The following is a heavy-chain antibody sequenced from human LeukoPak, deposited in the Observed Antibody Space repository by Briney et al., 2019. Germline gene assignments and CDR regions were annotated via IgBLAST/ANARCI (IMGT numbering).Heavy chain of an antibody. CDR3: ARCPHRRGSCPHFDY. V-gene: IGHV1-2*02. Sequence: ASVKVSCEASGYTFTVYYMHWVRHAPGQGLEGVGWINPNSGDTNYAQNFQGRVTMTRDTSVSTAYMELSRLRSDDTAVYYCARCPHRRGSCPHFDYWGQGTLVTVSS. CDR1: GYTFTVYY. CDR2: INPNSGDT. J-gene: IGHJ4*02. D-gene: IGHD2-2*01.